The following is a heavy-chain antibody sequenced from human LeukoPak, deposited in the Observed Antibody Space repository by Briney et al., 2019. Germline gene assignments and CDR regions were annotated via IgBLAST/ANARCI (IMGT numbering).Heavy chain of an antibody. V-gene: IGHV3-11*04. CDR1: GFTFSDYY. J-gene: IGHJ3*02. CDR3: ARVQHPNYDILTEGAAFDI. D-gene: IGHD3-9*01. CDR2: ISSSGSTI. Sequence: GGSLRLSCAASGFTFSDYYMSWIRQAPGKGLEWVSYISSSGSTIYYADSVKGRFTISRDNAKNSLYLQMNSLRAEDTAVYYCARVQHPNYDILTEGAAFDIWGQGTMVTVSS.